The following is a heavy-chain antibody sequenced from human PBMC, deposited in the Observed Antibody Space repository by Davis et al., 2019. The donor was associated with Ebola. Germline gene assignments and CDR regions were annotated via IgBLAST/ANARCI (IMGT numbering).Heavy chain of an antibody. CDR2: INTNTGNP. D-gene: IGHD1-26*01. CDR3: ARRGGPNKWELLWGGYYFDY. CDR1: GYTFTSYA. J-gene: IGHJ4*02. Sequence: ASVKVSCKASGYTFTSYAMNWVRQAPGQGLEWMGWINTNTGNPTYAQGFTGRFVFSLDTSVSTAYLQISSLKAEDTAVYYCARRGGPNKWELLWGGYYFDYWGQGTLVTVSS. V-gene: IGHV7-4-1*02.